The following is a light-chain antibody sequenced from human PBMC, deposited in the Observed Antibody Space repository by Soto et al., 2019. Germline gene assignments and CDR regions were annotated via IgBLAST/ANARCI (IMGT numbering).Light chain of an antibody. CDR2: GAS. J-gene: IGKJ1*01. CDR3: QQYDVDSGT. Sequence: DIRLTQSPSSLSASVGDRVTISCRASQSISTYLMWYQQKPGKAPNLLIYGASGLQNGVPSRFTGSGSGTEFTLTISSLQPDDFATYYCQQYDVDSGTFGQGTKV. V-gene: IGKV1-5*01. CDR1: QSISTY.